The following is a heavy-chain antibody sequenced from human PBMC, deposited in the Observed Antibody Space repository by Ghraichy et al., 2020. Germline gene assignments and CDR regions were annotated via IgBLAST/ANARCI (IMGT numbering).Heavy chain of an antibody. J-gene: IGHJ4*02. CDR1: GGSFSDYY. V-gene: IGHV4-34*01. CDR2: IYHDGNT. CDR3: ARLIIGLDGPLGVYYFDY. Sequence: SETLSLTCAVSGGSFSDYYWSWIRQSPGKGLEWIGEIYHDGNTNYNPYLKSRLAISIDTSNSQFSLKLTSVTAADTAVYYCARLIIGLDGPLGVYYFDYWGQGTLVTVSS. D-gene: IGHD3/OR15-3a*01.